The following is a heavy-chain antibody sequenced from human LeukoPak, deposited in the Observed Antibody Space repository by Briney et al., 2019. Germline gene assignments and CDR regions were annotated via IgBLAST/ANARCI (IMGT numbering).Heavy chain of an antibody. J-gene: IGHJ4*02. D-gene: IGHD3-10*01. CDR1: GYTFTGYY. Sequence: ASVKVSCKASGYTFTGYYMHWVRQAPGRGLEWMGWINPNSGGTNYAQKFRGRVTMTRDTSISTAYMELSRLRSDDPAVCNCARGGRGVRGGEDYFDYWGKGTLVTVSS. V-gene: IGHV1-2*02. CDR3: ARGGRGVRGGEDYFDY. CDR2: INPNSGGT.